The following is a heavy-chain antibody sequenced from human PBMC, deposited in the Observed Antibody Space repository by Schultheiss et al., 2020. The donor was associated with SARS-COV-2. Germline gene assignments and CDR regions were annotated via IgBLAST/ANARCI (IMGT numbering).Heavy chain of an antibody. Sequence: GSLRLSCTVSGGSISSSNWWSWVRQPPGKGLEWIGEVHHSGSTYYNPSLKSRVTISVDTSKNQFSLKLSSVTAADTAVYYCARSKQQLGYWYFDLWGRGTLVTVSS. CDR3: ARSKQQLGYWYFDL. CDR1: GGSISSSNW. V-gene: IGHV4-4*02. D-gene: IGHD6-13*01. J-gene: IGHJ2*01. CDR2: VHHSGST.